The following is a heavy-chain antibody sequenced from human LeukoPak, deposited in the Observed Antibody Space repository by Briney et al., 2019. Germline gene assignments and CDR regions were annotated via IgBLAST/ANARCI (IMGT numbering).Heavy chain of an antibody. V-gene: IGHV3-33*01. Sequence: GGSLRLSCAASGFTFSSYGVHWVRQAPGKGLEWVAVIWYDGSNKYYADSVKGRFTISRDNSKNTLYLQMNSLRAEDTAVYYCARPNSSGRSVRVDYWGQGTLVTVSS. J-gene: IGHJ4*02. CDR1: GFTFSSYG. CDR3: ARPNSSGRSVRVDY. D-gene: IGHD6-19*01. CDR2: IWYDGSNK.